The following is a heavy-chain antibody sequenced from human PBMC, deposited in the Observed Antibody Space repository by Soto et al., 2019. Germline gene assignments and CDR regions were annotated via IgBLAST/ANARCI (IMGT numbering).Heavy chain of an antibody. CDR1: GGSFSGYY. V-gene: IGHV4-34*01. CDR3: ARGLPRSIAARPSICWFDP. D-gene: IGHD6-6*01. J-gene: IGHJ5*02. CDR2: INHSGST. Sequence: SETLSLTCAVYGGSFSGYYWSWIRQPPGKGLEWIGEINHSGSTNYNPSLKSRVTISVDTSKNQFSLKLSSVTAADTAVYYCARGLPRSIAARPSICWFDPWGQGTLVTVSS.